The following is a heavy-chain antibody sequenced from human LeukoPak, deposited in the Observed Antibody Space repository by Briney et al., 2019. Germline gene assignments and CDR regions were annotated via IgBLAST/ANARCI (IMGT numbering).Heavy chain of an antibody. D-gene: IGHD5-12*01. Sequence: SETLPLTCTVSGGSISSSSYYWGWIRQPPGKGLEWIGTMYRSGITYYNPSLQSRVTISVDTSKNQFSLKLNSVTAADTAFYYCASTYSDTDWNFDYWGQGTLVTVSS. CDR2: MYRSGIT. V-gene: IGHV4-39*07. CDR3: ASTYSDTDWNFDY. CDR1: GGSISSSSYY. J-gene: IGHJ4*02.